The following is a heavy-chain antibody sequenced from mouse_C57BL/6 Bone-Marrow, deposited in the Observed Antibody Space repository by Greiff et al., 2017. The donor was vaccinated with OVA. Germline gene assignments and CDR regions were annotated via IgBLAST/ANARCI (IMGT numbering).Heavy chain of an antibody. CDR2: INSDGGGT. Sequence: EVKVVESGGGLVQPGESLKLSCESTEYEFPSHDMSWVRKTPEKRLELVAAINSDGGGTYYPDPMERRFIISRDNTKKPLYLQMSSLRSEDTALYYCARHRLLPCAYWGQGTLLTVSA. CDR3: ARHRLLPCAY. J-gene: IGHJ3*01. D-gene: IGHD2-3*01. CDR1: EYEFPSHD. V-gene: IGHV5-2*01.